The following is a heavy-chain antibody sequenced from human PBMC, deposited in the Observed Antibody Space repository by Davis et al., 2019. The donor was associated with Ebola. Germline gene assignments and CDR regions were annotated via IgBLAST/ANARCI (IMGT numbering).Heavy chain of an antibody. Sequence: ASVKVSCKASGYSFTTYGMNWVRQAPGQGLEWMGWININIGNPTYAQGFTGRFVFSLDTSVSTAYLQITSLKAEDTAVYYCARSSYTWYFSGMDVWGKGTTVTVSS. CDR3: ARSSYTWYFSGMDV. V-gene: IGHV7-4-1*02. D-gene: IGHD5-12*01. CDR2: ININIGNP. J-gene: IGHJ6*04. CDR1: GYSFTTYG.